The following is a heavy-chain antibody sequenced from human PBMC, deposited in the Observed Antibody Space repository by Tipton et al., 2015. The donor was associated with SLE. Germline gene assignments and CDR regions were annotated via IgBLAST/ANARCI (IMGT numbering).Heavy chain of an antibody. CDR1: GGSISSHY. Sequence: TLSLTCTVSGGSISSHYCSWIRQSPGKGLEWIGNVYYSGGTNYNPSLKSRVTISVDTSKNQFSLNLSSVTAADTAVYYCAREVNTVGDSDAFDIWGQGTMVTVSP. CDR2: VYYSGGT. CDR3: AREVNTVGDSDAFDI. D-gene: IGHD5/OR15-5a*01. V-gene: IGHV4-59*11. J-gene: IGHJ3*02.